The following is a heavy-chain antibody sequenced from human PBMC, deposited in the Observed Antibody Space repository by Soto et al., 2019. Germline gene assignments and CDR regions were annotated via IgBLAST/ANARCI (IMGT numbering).Heavy chain of an antibody. CDR3: ARNPPVSVVVPAAYWYYYMDV. Sequence: KQSQTLSLTCTVSGGSISSYYWSWIRQPPGKGLGWIGYIYYSGSTNSNPSLKSRVTISVDTSKNQFSLKLSSVTAADTAVYYCARNPPVSVVVPAAYWYYYMDVWGKGTTVTVSS. D-gene: IGHD2-2*01. CDR2: IYYSGST. J-gene: IGHJ6*03. V-gene: IGHV4-59*01. CDR1: GGSISSYY.